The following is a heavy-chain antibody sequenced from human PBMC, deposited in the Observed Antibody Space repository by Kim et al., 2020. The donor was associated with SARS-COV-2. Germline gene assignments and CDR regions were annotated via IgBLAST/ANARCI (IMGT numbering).Heavy chain of an antibody. D-gene: IGHD2-15*01. CDR1: GFTFDDYA. Sequence: GGSLRLSCAASGFTFDDYAMHWVRQAPGKGLEWVSLISGDGGSTYYADSVKGRFTISSDNSKNSLYLQMNSLRTEDTALYYCAKDIMDAVVVVAARHAWGWFDPWGQGTLVTVSS. CDR2: ISGDGGST. CDR3: AKDIMDAVVVVAARHAWGWFDP. J-gene: IGHJ5*02. V-gene: IGHV3-43*02.